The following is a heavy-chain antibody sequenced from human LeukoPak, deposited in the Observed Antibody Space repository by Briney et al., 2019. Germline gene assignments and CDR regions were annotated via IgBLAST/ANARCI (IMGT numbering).Heavy chain of an antibody. V-gene: IGHV3-21*01. D-gene: IGHD2-15*01. J-gene: IGHJ3*02. CDR1: GFTFSSSA. CDR3: ARDSNPYCSGGSCTAFDI. Sequence: GGSLRLSCAASGFTFSSSAMSWVRQAPGKGLEWVSSISSSSSYIYYADSMKGRFTISRDNARNSLYLQMNSLRAEDTAMYFCARDSNPYCSGGSCTAFDIWGQGTMVTVSS. CDR2: ISSSSSYI.